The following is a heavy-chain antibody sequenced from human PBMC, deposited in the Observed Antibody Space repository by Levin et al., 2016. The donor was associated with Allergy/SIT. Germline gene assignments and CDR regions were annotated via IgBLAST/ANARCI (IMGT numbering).Heavy chain of an antibody. J-gene: IGHJ3*02. CDR2: ISSNGGST. CDR3: VKLAGSGSHDSSGYYYGYAFDI. Sequence: GESLKISCSASGFTFSSYAMHWVRQAPGKGLEYVSAISSNGGSTYYADSVKGRFTISRDNSKNTLYLQMSSLRAEDTAVYYCVKLAGSGSHDSSGYYYGYAFDIWGQGTTVTVSS. CDR1: GFTFSSYA. V-gene: IGHV3-64D*09. D-gene: IGHD3-22*01.